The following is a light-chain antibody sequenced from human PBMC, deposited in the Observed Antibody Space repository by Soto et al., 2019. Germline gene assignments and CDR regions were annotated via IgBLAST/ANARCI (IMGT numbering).Light chain of an antibody. Sequence: QSALTQPASVSGSPGQSITISCTGRNSDVGDSNFVSWYQQHAGKAPKLIIYEVTVRPSGVSTRFSGSKSGNTASLTISGLRADDEDVYYSGSETSAATLGVFGGGTKLTVL. CDR2: EVT. CDR3: GSETSAATLGV. V-gene: IGLV2-14*01. J-gene: IGLJ2*01. CDR1: NSDVGDSNF.